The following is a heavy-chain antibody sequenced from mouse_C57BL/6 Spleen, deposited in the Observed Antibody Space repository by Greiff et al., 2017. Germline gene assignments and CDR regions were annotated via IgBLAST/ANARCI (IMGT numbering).Heavy chain of an antibody. D-gene: IGHD2-2*01. CDR1: GFTFSDYY. CDR3: ARRMVTTWYFDV. J-gene: IGHJ1*03. V-gene: IGHV5-16*02. Sequence: EVKLVESEGGLVQPGSSMKLSCTASGFTFSDYYMAWVRQVPEKGLEWVANINYDGSSTYYLDSLKSRFIISRDNAKNILYLQMSSLKSEDTATYYCARRMVTTWYFDVWGTGTTVTVSS. CDR2: INYDGSST.